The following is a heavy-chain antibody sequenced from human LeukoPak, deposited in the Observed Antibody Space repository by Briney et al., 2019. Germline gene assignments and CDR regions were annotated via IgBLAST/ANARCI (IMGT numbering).Heavy chain of an antibody. CDR2: ISYDGSNK. CDR3: AKDQSYCSSTSCYFSAYYYGMDV. D-gene: IGHD2-2*01. Sequence: PGGSLRLSCAASGFTFSSYGMHWVRQAPGKGLEWVAVISYDGSNKYYADSVKGRFTISRDNSKNTLYLQMNSLRAEDTAVYYCAKDQSYCSSTSCYFSAYYYGMDVWGQGTTVTVSS. J-gene: IGHJ6*02. V-gene: IGHV3-30*18. CDR1: GFTFSSYG.